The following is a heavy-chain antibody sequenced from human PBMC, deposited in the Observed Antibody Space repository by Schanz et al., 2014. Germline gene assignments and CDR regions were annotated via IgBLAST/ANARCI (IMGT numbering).Heavy chain of an antibody. Sequence: QVPLVQSGAEVRKPGSSVRVSCKASGDTFTSYAFSWVRQAPGQGLEWMGRIIPIVDITNYAQKFLGRVTITADKSTSTAYMELKSLRSADTAVYYCATIGVNDYWRFGLDLWGQGTTVTVSS. D-gene: IGHD3-16*01. V-gene: IGHV1-69*04. CDR1: GDTFTSYA. J-gene: IGHJ6*02. CDR3: ATIGVNDYWRFGLDL. CDR2: IIPIVDIT.